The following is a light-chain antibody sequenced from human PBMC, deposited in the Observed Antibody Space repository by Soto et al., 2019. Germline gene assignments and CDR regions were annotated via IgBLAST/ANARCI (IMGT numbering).Light chain of an antibody. CDR2: EVS. Sequence: QSALTQPASVSGSPGQSITISCTGTSSDVGGYNYVSWYQQHPGKAPKLMIYEVSTRPSGVSNRFSGSKSGNTASLTIPGLQAEDESDYYCSSYTSSSTYVFGTGTKVTVL. J-gene: IGLJ1*01. CDR1: SSDVGGYNY. V-gene: IGLV2-14*01. CDR3: SSYTSSSTYV.